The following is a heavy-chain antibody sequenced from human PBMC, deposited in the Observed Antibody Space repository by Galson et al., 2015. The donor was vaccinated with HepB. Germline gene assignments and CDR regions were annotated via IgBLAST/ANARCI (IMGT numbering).Heavy chain of an antibody. CDR3: ARGNSGKYWAYFDY. D-gene: IGHD1-26*01. CDR1: GFTVNSCW. V-gene: IGHV3-7*03. CDR2: IKQDGSEK. J-gene: IGHJ4*02. Sequence: SLRLSCAAYGFTVNSCWMSWVRQAPGKGLEWVAIIKQDGSEKHSVQSVRGRFTISRDNVKSPLYLQMNSLRAEDTAVYYCARGNSGKYWAYFDYWGQGNLVSVSS.